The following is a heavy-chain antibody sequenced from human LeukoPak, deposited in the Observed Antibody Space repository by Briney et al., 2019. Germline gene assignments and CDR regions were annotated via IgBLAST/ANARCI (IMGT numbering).Heavy chain of an antibody. J-gene: IGHJ4*02. V-gene: IGHV3-74*01. CDR2: INSDGSGT. Sequence: GGSLRLSCAASGFTFSAFWMHWVRQAPGKGLVWVSHINSDGSGTRYADSVKGRFTISRDNARNTLYLQMNSLRAEDTAVYYCARGRVFDTSGYSVDYWGQGTLVTVSS. CDR3: ARGRVFDTSGYSVDY. D-gene: IGHD3-22*01. CDR1: GFTFSAFW.